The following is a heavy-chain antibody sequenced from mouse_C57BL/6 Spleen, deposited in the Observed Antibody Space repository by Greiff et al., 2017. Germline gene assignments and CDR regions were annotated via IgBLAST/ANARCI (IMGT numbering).Heavy chain of an antibody. J-gene: IGHJ2*01. V-gene: IGHV5-6*01. CDR1: GFTFSSYG. D-gene: IGHD3-3*01. Sequence: EVQLQQSGGDLVKPGGSLKLSCAASGFTFSSYGMSWVRQTPDKRLEWVATISSGGSYTYYPDSVKGRFTISRDNAKNTLYLQMSSLKSEDTAMYYCASLQGRSYYFDYWGQGTTLTVSS. CDR3: ASLQGRSYYFDY. CDR2: ISSGGSYT.